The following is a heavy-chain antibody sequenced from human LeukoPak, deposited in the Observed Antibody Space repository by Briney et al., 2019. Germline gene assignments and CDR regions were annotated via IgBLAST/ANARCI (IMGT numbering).Heavy chain of an antibody. CDR1: GGSISSSSYY. CDR2: IYYSGST. V-gene: IGHV4-39*07. CDR3: ARDGAPNWFDP. J-gene: IGHJ5*02. Sequence: SETLSLTCTVSGGSISSSSYYWGWIRQPPGKGLGWIGSIYYSGSTYYNPSLKSRVTISVDTSKNQFSLKLSSVTAADTAVYYCARDGAPNWFDPWGQGTLVTVSS. D-gene: IGHD1-26*01.